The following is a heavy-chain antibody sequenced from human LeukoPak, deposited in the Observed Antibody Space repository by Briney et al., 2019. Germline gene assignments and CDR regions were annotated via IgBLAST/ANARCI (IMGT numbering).Heavy chain of an antibody. CDR2: INPNSVGT. Sequence: ASVKVSCKASGYTFTGYYMHWVRQAPGQGLEWMGWINPNSVGTNYAQKFQGRVTMTRDTSISTAYMELSRLRSDDTAVYYCARDPPEWQQLLRGGNYWGQGTLVTVSS. CDR3: ARDPPEWQQLLRGGNY. CDR1: GYTFTGYY. V-gene: IGHV1-2*02. J-gene: IGHJ4*02. D-gene: IGHD6-13*01.